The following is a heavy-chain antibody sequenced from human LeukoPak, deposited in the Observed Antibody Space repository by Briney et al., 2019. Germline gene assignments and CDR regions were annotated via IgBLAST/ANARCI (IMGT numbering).Heavy chain of an antibody. V-gene: IGHV3-23*01. CDR3: AKDQDPIVIVVVVAATRLSGDAFDI. CDR1: GFTVSSNY. J-gene: IGHJ3*02. Sequence: GGSLRLSCAASGFTVSSNYMSWVRQATGKGLEWVSAISGSGGSTYYADSVKGRFTISRDNSKNTLYLQMNSLRAEDTAVYYCAKDQDPIVIVVVVAATRLSGDAFDIWGQGTMVIVS. D-gene: IGHD2-15*01. CDR2: ISGSGGST.